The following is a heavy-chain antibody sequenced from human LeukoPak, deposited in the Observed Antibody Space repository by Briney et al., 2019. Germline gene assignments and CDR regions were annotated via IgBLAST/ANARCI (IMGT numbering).Heavy chain of an antibody. Sequence: PGRSLRLSCTASGFTFGDYAMSWCRQAPGKGRESVGFIRSKADGGTTEYAASVKGRFTISRDGSKSIAYLQMNSLKTEDTAVYYCAREHYYYYYYMDVWGKGTTVTISS. J-gene: IGHJ6*03. CDR2: IRSKADGGTT. CDR3: AREHYYYYYYMDV. V-gene: IGHV3-49*01. CDR1: GFTFGDYA.